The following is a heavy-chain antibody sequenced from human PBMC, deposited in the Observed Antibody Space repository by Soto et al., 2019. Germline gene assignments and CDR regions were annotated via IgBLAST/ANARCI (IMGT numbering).Heavy chain of an antibody. V-gene: IGHV3-21*01. J-gene: IGHJ6*02. CDR2: ISSSSSYI. CDR1: GFTFSSYS. D-gene: IGHD5-12*01. Sequence: PGGSLRLSCAASGFTFSSYSMNWVRQAPGKGLEWVSSISSSSSYIYYADSVKGRFTISRDNAKNSLYLQMNSLRAEDTAVYYCARDSGYDSYYYYGMDVWGQGTTVTVSS. CDR3: ARDSGYDSYYYYGMDV.